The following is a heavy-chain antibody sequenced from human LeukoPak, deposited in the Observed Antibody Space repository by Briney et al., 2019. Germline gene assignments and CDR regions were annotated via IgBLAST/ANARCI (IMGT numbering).Heavy chain of an antibody. Sequence: SETLSLTCTVSGGSISSGGHYWSWIRQHPGKGLEWIGYIYYSGSTYYNPSLKSRVTISVDTSKNQFPLKLSSVTAADTAVYYCARLLRGSGYYEYYFDYWGQGTLVTVSS. CDR3: ARLLRGSGYYEYYFDY. CDR1: GGSISSGGHY. CDR2: IYYSGST. V-gene: IGHV4-31*03. J-gene: IGHJ4*02. D-gene: IGHD3-22*01.